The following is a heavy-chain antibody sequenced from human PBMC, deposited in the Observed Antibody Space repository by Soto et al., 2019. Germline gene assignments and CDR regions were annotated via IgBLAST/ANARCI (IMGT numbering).Heavy chain of an antibody. J-gene: IGHJ4*02. D-gene: IGHD1-7*01. V-gene: IGHV4-4*02. CDR1: GGSFTSNNW. Sequence: SETLSLTCAVSGGSFTSNNWWTWVRQPPGQGLEWIGEIYRTGSTNYDPSLKSRATISLDKSENQFSLKVTSLTAADTAVYYCASRDPGTSVDYWGQGTLVTVSS. CDR3: ASRDPGTSVDY. CDR2: IYRTGST.